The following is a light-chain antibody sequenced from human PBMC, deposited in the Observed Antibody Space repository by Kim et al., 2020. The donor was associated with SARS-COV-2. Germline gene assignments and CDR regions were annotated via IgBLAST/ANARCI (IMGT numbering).Light chain of an antibody. J-gene: IGKJ5*01. Sequence: SLSPGDGATLSCRASQSVDGYLAWLQQKPGQAPRLLISNASNRAAGVPARFSGSGSGTDFTLTISSLEPEDFAVYYCQQCRKSITFGQGTRLEIK. CDR1: QSVDGY. V-gene: IGKV3-11*01. CDR3: QQCRKSIT. CDR2: NAS.